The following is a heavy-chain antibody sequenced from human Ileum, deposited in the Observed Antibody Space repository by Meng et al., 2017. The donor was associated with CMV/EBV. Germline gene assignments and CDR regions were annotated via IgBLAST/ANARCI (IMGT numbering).Heavy chain of an antibody. D-gene: IGHD6-13*01. CDR2: ISYSGNT. V-gene: IGHV4-61*03. J-gene: IGHJ4*02. CDR1: GGSISHNSYY. CDR3: ARFGRGVAAAYFDN. Sequence: SETLSLTCTVSGGSISHNSYYWKWIRQPPGKGLEWIGYISYSGNTNYNPSLKSRSTILVDTSKNHFSLKMRSVTAADTAVYYCARFGRGVAAAYFDNWGQGTLVTVSS.